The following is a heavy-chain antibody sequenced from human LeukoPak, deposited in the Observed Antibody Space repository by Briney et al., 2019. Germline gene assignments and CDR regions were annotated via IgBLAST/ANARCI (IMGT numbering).Heavy chain of an antibody. CDR3: ARGPGGYDIRGFFD. Sequence: SETLSLTCTVSGGSISSSSYYWGWIRQPPGKGLEWIGSIYYSGSTYYNPSLKSRFTRSVVQSKNQFSLKLSSRTAAVPAVHYCARGPGGYDIRGFFD. CDR2: IYYSGST. D-gene: IGHD3-22*01. V-gene: IGHV4-39*07. J-gene: IGHJ4*01. CDR1: GGSISSSSYY.